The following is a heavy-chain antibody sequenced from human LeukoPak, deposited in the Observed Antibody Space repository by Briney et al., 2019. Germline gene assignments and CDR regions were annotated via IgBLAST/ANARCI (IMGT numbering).Heavy chain of an antibody. CDR3: ARDRCSSTSCSFDY. CDR2: ISSSSSYI. J-gene: IGHJ4*02. Sequence: PGGSLRLSCAASGFTFSSYGMNWVRQAPGKGLEWVSSISSSSSYIYYADSVKGRFTISRDNAKNSLYLQMNSLRAEDTAVYYCARDRCSSTSCSFDYWGQGTLVTVSS. CDR1: GFTFSSYG. D-gene: IGHD2-2*01. V-gene: IGHV3-21*01.